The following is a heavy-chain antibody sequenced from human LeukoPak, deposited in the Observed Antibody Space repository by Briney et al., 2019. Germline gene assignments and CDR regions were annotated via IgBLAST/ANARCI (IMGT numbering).Heavy chain of an antibody. D-gene: IGHD3-22*01. CDR2: IYYSGST. J-gene: IGHJ4*02. CDR3: ARDLFSSGYSSN. Sequence: PSETLSLTCTVSGGSISSYYWSWIRQPPGKGLEWIGYIYYSGSTNYNPSLKSRVTISVDTSKNQFSLKLSSVTAADTAVYYCARDLFSSGYSSNWGQGTLVTVSS. CDR1: GGSISSYY. V-gene: IGHV4-59*01.